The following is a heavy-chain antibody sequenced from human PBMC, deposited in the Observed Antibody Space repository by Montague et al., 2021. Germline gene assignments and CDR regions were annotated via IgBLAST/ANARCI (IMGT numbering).Heavy chain of an antibody. Sequence: SETLSLTCTVYGGSFNGYYWDWIRQSPGKGLEWIGDISHNGSTSYNPSLQSRVTMSVDTSKKQFSLNLTSVTAADTAVYYCARGLFVAEFLFATGWLDAWGQGTLVTVSS. V-gene: IGHV4-34*01. CDR1: GGSFNGYY. J-gene: IGHJ5*02. CDR3: ARGLFVAEFLFATGWLDA. D-gene: IGHD2-15*01. CDR2: ISHNGST.